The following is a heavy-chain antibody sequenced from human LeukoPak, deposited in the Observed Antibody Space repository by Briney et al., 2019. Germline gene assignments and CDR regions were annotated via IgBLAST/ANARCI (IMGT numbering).Heavy chain of an antibody. CDR2: INSDGSST. Sequence: PGGSLRLSCAASGFTFGSYWMHWVRQVPGKGPVWVSRINSDGSSTSYADSVKGRFTISRDNAKNTLYLQMNSLRIEDTPVYYCASTNRLDYWGQGTLVTVSS. V-gene: IGHV3-74*01. J-gene: IGHJ4*02. CDR1: GFTFGSYW. D-gene: IGHD2/OR15-2a*01. CDR3: ASTNRLDY.